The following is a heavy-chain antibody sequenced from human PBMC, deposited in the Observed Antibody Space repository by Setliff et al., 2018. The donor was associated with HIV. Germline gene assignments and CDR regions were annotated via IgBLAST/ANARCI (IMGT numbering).Heavy chain of an antibody. CDR1: GFTFSSYG. J-gene: IGHJ4*02. CDR2: MPYDGST. CDR3: AKDLGLREGSSPFDN. D-gene: IGHD3-16*01. V-gene: IGHV3-30*02. Sequence: GSLRLSCAASGFTFSSYGMHWVRQAPGKGLEWVAFMPYDGSTYYADSVKGRFTISRDNSKNTLYLQMNSLRVEDAAVYYCAKDLGLREGSSPFDNWGQGTLVTVSS.